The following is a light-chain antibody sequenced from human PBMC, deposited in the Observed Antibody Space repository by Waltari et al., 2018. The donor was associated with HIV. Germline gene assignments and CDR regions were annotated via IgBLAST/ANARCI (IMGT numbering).Light chain of an antibody. CDR3: MQALQSPFT. Sequence: IALTQSPLSLPVAPGAPASISCTSSQGLLRNPEYNYVDWYLQKPGQSPQLLIYLGSNRASGVPDRFSGSGSGTNFTLEVTGVEAEDVGVYYCMQALQSPFTFGQGTRLEMK. J-gene: IGKJ5*01. V-gene: IGKV2-28*01. CDR2: LGS. CDR1: QGLLRNPEYNY.